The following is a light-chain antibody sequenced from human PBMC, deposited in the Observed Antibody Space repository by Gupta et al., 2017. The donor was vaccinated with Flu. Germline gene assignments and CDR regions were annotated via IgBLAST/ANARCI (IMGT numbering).Light chain of an antibody. CDR1: QSQLHSSRYNY. J-gene: IGKJ4*01. Sequence: VTPRAAATASFRSSQSQLHSSRYNYMERYLQEPGQTPQLLMYYGSDPAPPVPDRFSGTVSGTAFTLRIRRIEAEDVGVYYCIRASPRRNTFGGGTNLEIK. CDR3: IRASPRRNT. V-gene: IGKV2-28*01. CDR2: YGS.